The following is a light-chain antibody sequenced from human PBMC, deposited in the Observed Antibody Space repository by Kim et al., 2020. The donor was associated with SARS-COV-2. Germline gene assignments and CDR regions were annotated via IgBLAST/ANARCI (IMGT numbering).Light chain of an antibody. J-gene: IGLJ3*02. CDR1: NIGGKS. CDR3: QVWDSSRGV. V-gene: IGLV3-21*04. Sequence: SYELTQPPSVSVAPGKTASITCGGNNIGGKSVRWYQQKPGQAPVLVIYYDSDRPSGIPERFSGSNSGNTATLTISRVEAGDEADYYCQVWDSSRGVFGGGTQLTVL. CDR2: YDS.